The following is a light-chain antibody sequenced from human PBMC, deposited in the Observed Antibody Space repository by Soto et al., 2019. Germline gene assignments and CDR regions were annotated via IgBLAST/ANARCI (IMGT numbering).Light chain of an antibody. J-gene: IGKJ4*01. V-gene: IGKV4-1*01. CDR1: QSVFYSTNNRNY. CDR2: WAS. CDR3: QQYYTTPPLT. Sequence: DIVMTQSPDSLAVSLGETATINCKSSQSVFYSTNNRNYLSWYQQKQGQPPKLLIYWASTRESGVPDRFSGSGSGTDFTPTISSLQAEDVAVYYCQQYYTTPPLTFGGGTKVDIK.